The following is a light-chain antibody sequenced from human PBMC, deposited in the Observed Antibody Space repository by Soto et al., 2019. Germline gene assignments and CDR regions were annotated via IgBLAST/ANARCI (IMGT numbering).Light chain of an antibody. Sequence: QSVLTQPPSASGSPGQSVTISCTGTSSDVGGYNYVSWYQQHPGKAPKLLIYEVSKRPSGVPDRFSGSKSGNTASLTVSGLQAEDEADYYCSSYAGNNNVFGPGTKVTVL. J-gene: IGLJ1*01. CDR2: EVS. V-gene: IGLV2-8*01. CDR1: SSDVGGYNY. CDR3: SSYAGNNNV.